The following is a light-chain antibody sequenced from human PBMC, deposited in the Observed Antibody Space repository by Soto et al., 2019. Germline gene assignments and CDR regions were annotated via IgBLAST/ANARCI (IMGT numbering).Light chain of an antibody. Sequence: QSALTQPPSVSGAPGQRVTISCTGGNSDIGAGYDVHWYQQLPGAAPKLVIYANYNRPSGVPDRFSASKSGTSASLAITGLQADDESDYYFQSYDSSLRGVFGTGTKLTVL. J-gene: IGLJ1*01. CDR3: QSYDSSLRGV. CDR1: NSDIGAGYD. V-gene: IGLV1-40*01. CDR2: ANY.